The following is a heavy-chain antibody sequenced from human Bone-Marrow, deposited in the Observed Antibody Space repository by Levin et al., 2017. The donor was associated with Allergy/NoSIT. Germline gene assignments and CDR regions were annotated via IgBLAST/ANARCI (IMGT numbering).Heavy chain of an antibody. J-gene: IGHJ5*02. V-gene: IGHV4-4*02. D-gene: IGHD1-1*01. CDR2: IYHSGST. Sequence: SQTLSLTCGVSDGSIRSSNWWTWVRQPPGKGLEWIGEIYHSGSTNYNPSLKSRVTISVEKSKNQFSLKLSSVTAADTAVYYCARRNVLAPEEDWFDPWGQGTLVTVSS. CDR3: ARRNVLAPEEDWFDP. CDR1: DGSIRSSNW.